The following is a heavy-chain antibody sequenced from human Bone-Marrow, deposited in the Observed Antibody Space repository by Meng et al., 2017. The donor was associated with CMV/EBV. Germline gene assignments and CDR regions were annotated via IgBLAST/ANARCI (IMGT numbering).Heavy chain of an antibody. J-gene: IGHJ4*02. CDR3: ARVGQRGMEEAGTIDY. Sequence: GGSLRLSCAASGVTFSNYGMHWVRQAPGKGLEWVAVIWSDGSNTYYAVSVKGRFTISRDNSKNTLYLQMNSLRADDSALYYCARVGQRGMEEAGTIDYWGQGALVTVSS. V-gene: IGHV3-33*01. D-gene: IGHD6-19*01. CDR1: GVTFSNYG. CDR2: IWSDGSNT.